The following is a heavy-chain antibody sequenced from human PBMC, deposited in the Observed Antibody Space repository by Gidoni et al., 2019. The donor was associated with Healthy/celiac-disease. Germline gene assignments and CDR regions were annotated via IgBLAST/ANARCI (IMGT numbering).Heavy chain of an antibody. J-gene: IGHJ4*02. V-gene: IGHV3-30*18. D-gene: IGHD3-16*02. CDR3: AKDGSNYVWGSYRRYYFDY. CDR1: GFPFSSYA. Sequence: QVQLVESGGGVVQPGRSLRLSCAASGFPFSSYAMHWVRQAPGKGLEWVAVISYDGSNKYYADSVKGRFTISRDNSKNTLYLQMNSLRAEDTAVYYCAKDGSNYVWGSYRRYYFDYWGQGTLVTVSS. CDR2: ISYDGSNK.